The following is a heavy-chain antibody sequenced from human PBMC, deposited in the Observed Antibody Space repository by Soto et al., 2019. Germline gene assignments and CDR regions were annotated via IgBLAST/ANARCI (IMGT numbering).Heavy chain of an antibody. Sequence: QVQLVQSGAEVKRPGSSVKLSCKASGGTYTYYGISWVRQAPGQGLEWMGGIIPIIGPATYAQKFQGKVTITADQSTSTAYTELSSLGAEDTALYYCARDLGTTIAGPTRRETYGWLDPWGQGTLVTVSS. D-gene: IGHD6-25*01. CDR2: IIPIIGPA. CDR3: ARDLGTTIAGPTRRETYGWLDP. J-gene: IGHJ5*02. V-gene: IGHV1-69*01. CDR1: GGTYTYYG.